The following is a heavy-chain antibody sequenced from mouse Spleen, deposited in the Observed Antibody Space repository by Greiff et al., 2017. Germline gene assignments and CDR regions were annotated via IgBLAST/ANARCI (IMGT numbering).Heavy chain of an antibody. CDR3: GTYYGYAMDY. V-gene: IGHV1-20*01. Sequence: EVQRVESGPELVKPGDSVKISCKASGYSFTGYFMNWVMQSHGKSLEWIGRINPYNGDTFYNQKFKGKATLTVDKSSSTAHMELRSLTSEDSAVYYCGTYYGYAMDYWGQGTSVTVSS. CDR1: GYSFTGYF. D-gene: IGHD1-1*01. CDR2: INPYNGDT. J-gene: IGHJ4*01.